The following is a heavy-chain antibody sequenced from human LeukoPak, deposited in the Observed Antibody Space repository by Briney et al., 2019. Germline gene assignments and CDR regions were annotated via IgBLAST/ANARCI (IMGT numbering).Heavy chain of an antibody. V-gene: IGHV3-48*04. J-gene: IGHJ6*03. CDR1: GFTFSDYS. CDR2: ISSSSLTI. CDR3: ASFWSHYYYMDV. Sequence: GGSLRLSCAASGFTFSDYSMNWVRQAPGKGLEWVSYISSSSLTIYYADSVKGRFTISRDNAKNSLYLQVNSLRAEDTAVYYCASFWSHYYYMDVWGKGTTVLVSS. D-gene: IGHD3-3*01.